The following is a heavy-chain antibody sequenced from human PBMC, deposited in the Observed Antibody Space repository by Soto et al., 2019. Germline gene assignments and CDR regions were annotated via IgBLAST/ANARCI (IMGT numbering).Heavy chain of an antibody. Sequence: QVQLVQSGAEVKQPGSSVKVSCKASGGTFGSYAISWVRQAPGQGLEWMGGIIPIPGTANYAQKFQGRVTIAADESTSTAYMELSSLRSEDTAVYYCARSQGSSTSLEIYYYYYYGMDVGGQGTTVTVSS. CDR1: GGTFGSYA. CDR3: ARSQGSSTSLEIYYYYYYGMDV. CDR2: IIPIPGTA. D-gene: IGHD2-2*01. J-gene: IGHJ6*02. V-gene: IGHV1-69*01.